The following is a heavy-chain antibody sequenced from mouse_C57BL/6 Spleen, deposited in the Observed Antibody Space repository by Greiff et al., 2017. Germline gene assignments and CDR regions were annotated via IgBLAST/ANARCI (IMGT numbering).Heavy chain of an antibody. D-gene: IGHD3-2*02. Sequence: VQGVESGPELVKPGASVKISCKASGYAFSSSWMNWVKQRPGKGLEWIGRIYPGDGDTNYNGKFKGKATLTADKSSSTAYMQLSSLTSEDSAVYFCARTAQATAYWGQGTLVTVAA. CDR2: IYPGDGDT. CDR1: GYAFSSSW. J-gene: IGHJ3*01. CDR3: ARTAQATAY. V-gene: IGHV1-82*01.